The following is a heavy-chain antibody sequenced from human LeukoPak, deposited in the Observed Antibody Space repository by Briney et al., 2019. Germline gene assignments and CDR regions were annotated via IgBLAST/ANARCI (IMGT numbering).Heavy chain of an antibody. CDR1: GGSISRYY. Sequence: SETLSLTCTVSGGSISRYYWSWIRQPPGKGLEWIGYISYSGSTNYNPSFKSRVTISVDTSKNQFSLKLSSVTAADTAVYYCARGMGLYRSFDYWGQGTLVTVSS. J-gene: IGHJ4*02. CDR3: ARGMGLYRSFDY. V-gene: IGHV4-59*12. D-gene: IGHD3-16*01. CDR2: ISYSGST.